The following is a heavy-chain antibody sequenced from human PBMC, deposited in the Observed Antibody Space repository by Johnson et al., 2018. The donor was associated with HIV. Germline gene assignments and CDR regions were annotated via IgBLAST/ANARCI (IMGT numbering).Heavy chain of an antibody. CDR1: GFTFSTYA. CDR3: ARGALGSFDI. D-gene: IGHD3-10*01. J-gene: IGHJ3*02. CDR2: ISYDGSNK. V-gene: IGHV3-30*04. Sequence: QVQLVESGGGVAQPGRSLRLSCTASGFTFSTYAMHWVRQAPGKGLEWVAIISYDGSNKYYADSVKGRFTISRDNAKNTVYLQMDSLRDEDMAVYYCARGALGSFDIWGQVTMVTVSS.